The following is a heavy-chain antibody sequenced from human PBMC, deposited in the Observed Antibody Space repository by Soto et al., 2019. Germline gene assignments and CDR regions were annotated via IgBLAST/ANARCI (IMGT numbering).Heavy chain of an antibody. CDR3: AKESSGYNYGFYNYFDY. J-gene: IGHJ4*02. CDR2: ISSGGTYT. Sequence: GSLRLSCVASGFTFSNYAMTWVRQAPGKGLEWVSAISSGGTYTDYADSVKGRFTLSRDNSKNMVYLQMHSLRAEDTAVYHCAKESSGYNYGFYNYFDYWGQGTLVTVSS. D-gene: IGHD5-18*01. V-gene: IGHV3-23*01. CDR1: GFTFSNYA.